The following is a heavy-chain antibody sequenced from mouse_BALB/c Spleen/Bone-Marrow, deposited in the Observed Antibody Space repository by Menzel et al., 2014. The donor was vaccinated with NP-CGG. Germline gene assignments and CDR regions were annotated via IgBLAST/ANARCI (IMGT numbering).Heavy chain of an antibody. D-gene: IGHD2-1*01. Sequence: VQVVESGPGLVAPSQSLSITCTVSGFSLTSYGVHWVRQPPGKGLEWLGVIWAGGSTTYNSAFLSRLSIRKDSSKSQVFLKMNSLQTDDTAMYYCARDENDYGNNGTMDYWGQGTSVTVSS. CDR3: ARDENDYGNNGTMDY. V-gene: IGHV2-9*02. J-gene: IGHJ4*01. CDR1: GFSLTSYG. CDR2: IWAGGST.